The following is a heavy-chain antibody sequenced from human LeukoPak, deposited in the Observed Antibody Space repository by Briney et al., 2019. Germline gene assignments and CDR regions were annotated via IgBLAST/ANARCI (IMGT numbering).Heavy chain of an antibody. D-gene: IGHD6-19*01. Sequence: GGSLRLSCAVSGFTFSDHYMSWIRQAPGKGLEWVSFMSSSGSTVYYADSVKGRFTISRDNAKNSLYLQMDSLRAEDTAVYYCANMYGYSSGWYYFDYWGQGTLVTVSS. CDR3: ANMYGYSSGWYYFDY. CDR1: GFTFSDHY. V-gene: IGHV3-11*04. J-gene: IGHJ4*02. CDR2: MSSSGSTV.